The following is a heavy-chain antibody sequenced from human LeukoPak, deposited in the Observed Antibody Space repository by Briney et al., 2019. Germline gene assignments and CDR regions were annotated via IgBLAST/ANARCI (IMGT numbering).Heavy chain of an antibody. CDR1: GGSISSYY. CDR3: ARSKGEDYYYYYMDV. D-gene: IGHD3-10*01. Sequence: SETLSLTCTVSGGSISSYYWSWIRQPPGKGLEWIGYIYYSGRTNYNPSLKSRVTISVDTSKNQFSLKLSSVTAADTAVYYCARSKGEDYYYYYMDVWGKGTTVTVSS. J-gene: IGHJ6*03. V-gene: IGHV4-59*01. CDR2: IYYSGRT.